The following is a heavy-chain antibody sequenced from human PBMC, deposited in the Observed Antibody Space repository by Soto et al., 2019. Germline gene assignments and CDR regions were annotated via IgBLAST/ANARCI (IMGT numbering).Heavy chain of an antibody. CDR1: GYTFTTYG. CDR3: ARVWVRGEVDY. D-gene: IGHD3-10*01. V-gene: IGHV1-18*01. CDR2: ITGNNAKT. Sequence: QVHLVQSGAEVKKPGASVKVSCQASGYTFTTYGISWVRQAPGQGLEWMGWITGNNAKTNYAQKFQGRVTMTTDTSTGTVYMELRSLRSDDTAVYYCARVWVRGEVDYWGQGTLVTVSS. J-gene: IGHJ4*02.